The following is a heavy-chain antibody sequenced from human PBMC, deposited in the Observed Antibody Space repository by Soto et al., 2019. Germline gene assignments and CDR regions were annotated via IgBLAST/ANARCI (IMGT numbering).Heavy chain of an antibody. CDR1: GGSISSGDYY. J-gene: IGHJ4*02. Sequence: SETLSLTCTVSGGSISSGDYYWSWIRQPPGKGLEWIGYIYYSGSTYYNPSLKSRVTISVDTSKNQLSLKLSSVTAADTAVYYCARTEIGSTNFDYWGQGTLVTVSS. D-gene: IGHD5-12*01. V-gene: IGHV4-30-4*01. CDR2: IYYSGST. CDR3: ARTEIGSTNFDY.